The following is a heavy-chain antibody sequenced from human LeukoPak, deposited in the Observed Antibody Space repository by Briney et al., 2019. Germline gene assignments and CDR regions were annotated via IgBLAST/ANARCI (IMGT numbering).Heavy chain of an antibody. CDR1: GFTFSDYY. Sequence: GGSLRLSCAASGFTFSDYYMSWIRQAPGKGLEWVSYISSSGSTIYYADSVKGRFTISRDNAKNPLYLQMNSLRAEDTAVYYCAKAKYYDILTGYLDYWGQGTLVTVSS. J-gene: IGHJ4*02. CDR3: AKAKYYDILTGYLDY. CDR2: ISSSGSTI. D-gene: IGHD3-9*01. V-gene: IGHV3-11*04.